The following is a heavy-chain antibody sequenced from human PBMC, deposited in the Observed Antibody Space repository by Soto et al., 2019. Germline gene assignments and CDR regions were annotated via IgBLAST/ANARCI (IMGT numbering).Heavy chain of an antibody. CDR3: ARQEVDFWSGYSDNWFDP. CDR2: IYYSGST. CDR1: GGSISSSSYY. V-gene: IGHV4-39*01. J-gene: IGHJ5*02. D-gene: IGHD3-3*01. Sequence: QLQLQESGPGLVKPSETLSLTCTVSGGSISSSSYYWGWIRQPPGKGLEWIGSIYYSGSTYYNPSLKSRVTISVDTSKNQFSLKLSSVTAADTAVYYCARQEVDFWSGYSDNWFDPWGQGTLVTVSS.